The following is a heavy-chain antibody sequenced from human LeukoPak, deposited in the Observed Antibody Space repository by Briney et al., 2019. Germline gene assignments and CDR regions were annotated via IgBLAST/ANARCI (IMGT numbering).Heavy chain of an antibody. V-gene: IGHV4-39*07. CDR1: GGSISSSSYY. Sequence: SETLSLTCTVSGGSISSSSYYWGWIRQPPGKGLEWIGSIYYSGSTYYNPSLKSRVTISVDTSKNQFSLKLNSVTAADTAVYYCAKYLVATGESHLDYWGQGTLVTVSS. CDR3: AKYLVATGESHLDY. J-gene: IGHJ4*02. CDR2: IYYSGST. D-gene: IGHD6-13*01.